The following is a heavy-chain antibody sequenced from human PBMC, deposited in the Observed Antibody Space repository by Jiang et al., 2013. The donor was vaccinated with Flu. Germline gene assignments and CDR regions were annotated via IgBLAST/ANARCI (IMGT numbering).Heavy chain of an antibody. CDR2: IRNKLYRGTT. Sequence: VQPGRSLRLSCTASGFSFGGYAVNWLRQAPGKGLEWVGFIRNKLYRGTTDYAASVKGRFTISRDDSKSIAYLQMSSLKTEDTAVYYCTRDLVRDIILIPATYFDYWGQGALVTVSS. CDR3: TRDLVRDIILIPATYFDY. J-gene: IGHJ4*02. CDR1: GFSFGGYA. V-gene: IGHV3-49*03. D-gene: IGHD2-8*01.